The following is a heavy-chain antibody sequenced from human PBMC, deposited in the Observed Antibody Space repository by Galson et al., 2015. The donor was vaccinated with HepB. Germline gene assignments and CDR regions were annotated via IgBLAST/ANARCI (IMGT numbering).Heavy chain of an antibody. CDR1: GFTFSSYA. V-gene: IGHV3-64D*06. D-gene: IGHD3-22*01. Sequence: SLRLSCAASGFTFSSYAMHWVRQAPGKGLEYVSAISSNGGSTYYADSVKGRFTISRDNSKNTLYLQMSSLRAEDTAVYYCVKEYQTYYYDSSGYLPGSFDYWGQGTLVTVSS. CDR2: ISSNGGST. J-gene: IGHJ4*02. CDR3: VKEYQTYYYDSSGYLPGSFDY.